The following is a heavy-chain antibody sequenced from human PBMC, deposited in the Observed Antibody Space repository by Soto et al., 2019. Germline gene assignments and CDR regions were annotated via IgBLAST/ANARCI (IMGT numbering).Heavy chain of an antibody. Sequence: SGTLSLTCAVYGGSCSGYYWSWVRQPPGKGLEWIGEITHSGGINYNPSLKSRVTMSLDTSKNQFSLRLNSVSDADTAVYYCARLFAGATGNWYFDLWGRGTLVTVS. V-gene: IGHV4-34*01. CDR1: GGSCSGYY. D-gene: IGHD1-1*01. CDR2: ITHSGGI. CDR3: ARLFAGATGNWYFDL. J-gene: IGHJ2*01.